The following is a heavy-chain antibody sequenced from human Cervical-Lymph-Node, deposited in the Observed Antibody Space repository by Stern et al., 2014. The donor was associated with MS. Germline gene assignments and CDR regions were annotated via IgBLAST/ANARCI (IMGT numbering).Heavy chain of an antibody. J-gene: IGHJ4*02. CDR3: VRDLRLDY. V-gene: IGHV3-21*01. CDR2: ISSTNNT. CDR1: GFTFSIYN. Sequence: EVQLEESGGDLVKPGGSLRLSCAASGFTFSIYNMNWVRQAPGKGLEWVSSISSTNNTKYADSVRGRFTISRDNTKKSLYMQMNSLRAEDTATYYCVRDLRLDYWGQGTLVTVSS.